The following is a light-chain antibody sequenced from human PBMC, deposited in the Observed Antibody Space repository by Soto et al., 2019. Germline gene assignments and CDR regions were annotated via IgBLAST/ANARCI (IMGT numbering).Light chain of an antibody. CDR1: SSNIGSNY. CDR2: RNN. CDR3: QSYDSSALSLI. V-gene: IGLV1-47*01. J-gene: IGLJ1*01. Sequence: QSVLTQPPSASGTPGQRVNISCSGSSSNIGSNYVYWYRQFPGTAPKLLIQRNNQRPSGVPARFSGSKSGTSASLAISGLRSEDEADYFCQSYDSSALSLIFGPGTKVTVL.